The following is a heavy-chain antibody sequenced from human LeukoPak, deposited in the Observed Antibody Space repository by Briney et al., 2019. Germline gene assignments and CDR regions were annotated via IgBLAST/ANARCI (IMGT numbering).Heavy chain of an antibody. CDR1: GGSFSGYY. J-gene: IGHJ6*03. Sequence: PSETLSLTCAICGGSFSGYYWNWIRQPPGEGLEWIGEINHSGSTNYNPSLKSRVTISVDTSKNQFSLKVNSVTAADTAVYYCARRSGAADGYNYDYYYYMDVWGRGTTVTVSS. CDR3: ARRSGAADGYNYDYYYYMDV. D-gene: IGHD5-24*01. V-gene: IGHV4-34*01. CDR2: INHSGST.